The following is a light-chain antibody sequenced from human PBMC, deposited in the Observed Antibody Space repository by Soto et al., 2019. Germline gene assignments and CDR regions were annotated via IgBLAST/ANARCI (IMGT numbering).Light chain of an antibody. CDR1: SSDVGGYNY. V-gene: IGLV2-14*01. CDR3: SSYTSTSAVV. Sequence: QSALTQPASVSGSPGQSITISCTGTSSDVGGYNYVSWYQQHPGKAPKLMIYDVSNRPSGVSNRFSGSKSDNTASLAISGLQAEDEADYYCSSYTSTSAVVFSGGTQLTVL. CDR2: DVS. J-gene: IGLJ2*01.